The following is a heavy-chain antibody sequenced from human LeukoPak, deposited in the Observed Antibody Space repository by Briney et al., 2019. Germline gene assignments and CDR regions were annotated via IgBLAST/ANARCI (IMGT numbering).Heavy chain of an antibody. CDR1: GGSISSGANY. J-gene: IGHJ3*02. CDR3: ARAEGAFDI. Sequence: PSETLSLTCTVSGGSISSGANYWSWIQHPGKGLEWIGYIYYSGSTYYNPSLKSRVTISVDTSKNQFSLKLSSVTAADTAVYSSARAEGAFDIWGQGTMVTVSS. V-gene: IGHV4-31*03. CDR2: IYYSGST.